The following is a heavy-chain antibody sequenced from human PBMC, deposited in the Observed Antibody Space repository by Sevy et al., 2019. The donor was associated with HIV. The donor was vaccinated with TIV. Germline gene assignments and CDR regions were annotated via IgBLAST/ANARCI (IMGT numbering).Heavy chain of an antibody. J-gene: IGHJ4*02. V-gene: IGHV4-59*01. Sequence: SQTLSLTCTVSGGSMSSYFWSWIRQPPGKGLEWIGDIYYTGTTNSNPSLKSRLTMSLDTSKNRFSLKLTAVTAADTAVYYCARDSVLSPRVFDSWGQGTLVTVSS. CDR2: IYYTGTT. D-gene: IGHD3-10*01. CDR1: GGSMSSYF. CDR3: ARDSVLSPRVFDS.